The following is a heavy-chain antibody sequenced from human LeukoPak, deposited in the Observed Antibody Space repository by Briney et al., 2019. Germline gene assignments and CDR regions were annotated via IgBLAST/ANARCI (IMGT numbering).Heavy chain of an antibody. J-gene: IGHJ4*02. V-gene: IGHV1-18*01. Sequence: ASVKVSCKASGYTFTNYGISWVRQAPGQGLEWMGWISAYSGNTNYAQKLQGRVTMTTDTSTSIAYMELRSLRSDDTAVYYCARDRYSGSEAFDCWGQGTLVTVSS. CDR3: ARDRYSGSEAFDC. CDR2: ISAYSGNT. D-gene: IGHD3-10*01. CDR1: GYTFTNYG.